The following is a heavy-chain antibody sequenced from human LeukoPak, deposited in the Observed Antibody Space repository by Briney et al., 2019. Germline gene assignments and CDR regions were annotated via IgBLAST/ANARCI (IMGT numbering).Heavy chain of an antibody. D-gene: IGHD6-19*01. CDR1: GDSISSYY. J-gene: IGHJ6*03. CDR3: ARATGGSGWYFNYYYMDV. V-gene: IGHV4-59*08. CDR2: IYYSGRT. Sequence: PAETLSLTCTVSGDSISSYYWSWLRQPPGKGLEGLGYIYYSGRTNYNPSLKSRVNISEDTSNKQYALKLSSVTAADTAVYYCARATGGSGWYFNYYYMDVWGKGTTVTISS.